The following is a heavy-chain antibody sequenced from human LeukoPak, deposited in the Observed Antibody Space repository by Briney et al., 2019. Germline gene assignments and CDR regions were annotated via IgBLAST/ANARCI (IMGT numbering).Heavy chain of an antibody. CDR1: GFTFRTHF. D-gene: IGHD3-3*01. V-gene: IGHV3-30-3*01. Sequence: PGRSLRLSCAATGFTFRTHFMHWVRQAPGKGLEWVAVISYDGSNKYYADSVKGRLTISRDNPKNTLYLQMNSLRAEDTAVYYCAKDGELHDFWSVYYKKYYYYMDVWGKGTTVTVSS. J-gene: IGHJ6*03. CDR2: ISYDGSNK. CDR3: AKDGELHDFWSVYYKKYYYYMDV.